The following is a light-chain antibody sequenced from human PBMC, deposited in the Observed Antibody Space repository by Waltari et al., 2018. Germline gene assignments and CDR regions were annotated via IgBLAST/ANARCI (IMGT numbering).Light chain of an antibody. J-gene: IGKJ2*01. CDR3: QQFGGSPKYT. V-gene: IGKV3-20*01. CDR1: QIISNNY. CDR2: GIA. Sequence: EIVLTQSPGTLSLSPGERATLSCRASQIISNNYLAWFQAKPGQAPRLRIYGIAHRATGIPDRFSGGVAGTDFTLTISRLEPEDFAVYYCQQFGGSPKYTFGQGTKLEIK.